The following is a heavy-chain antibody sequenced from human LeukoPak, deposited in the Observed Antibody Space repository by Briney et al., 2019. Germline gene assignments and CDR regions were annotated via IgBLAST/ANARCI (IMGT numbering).Heavy chain of an antibody. Sequence: ASVKVSCKASGGTFSSYAISWVRQAPGQGLEWMGGIIPIFGTANYAQKFQGRVTIAADESTSTAYMELSSLRSEDTAVYYCASGDAVAGYADYWGQGTLVTVSS. J-gene: IGHJ4*02. CDR3: ASGDAVAGYADY. CDR2: IIPIFGTA. V-gene: IGHV1-69*13. D-gene: IGHD6-19*01. CDR1: GGTFSSYA.